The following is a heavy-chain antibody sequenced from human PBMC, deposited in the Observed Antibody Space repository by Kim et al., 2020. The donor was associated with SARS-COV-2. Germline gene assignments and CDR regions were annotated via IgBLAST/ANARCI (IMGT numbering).Heavy chain of an antibody. Sequence: ASVKVSCKVSGYTLTELSMHWVRQAPGKGLEWMGGFDPEDGETIYAQKFQGRVTMTEDTSTDTAYMELSSLRSEDTAVYYCATAFRLAARPVILDYWGQGTLVTVSS. CDR2: FDPEDGET. CDR1: GYTLTELS. J-gene: IGHJ4*02. CDR3: ATAFRLAARPVILDY. D-gene: IGHD6-6*01. V-gene: IGHV1-24*01.